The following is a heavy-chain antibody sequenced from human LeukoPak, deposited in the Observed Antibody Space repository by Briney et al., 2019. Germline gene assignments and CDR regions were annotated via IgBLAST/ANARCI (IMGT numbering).Heavy chain of an antibody. CDR3: ARGLRFLEWLLPTTNNWFDP. D-gene: IGHD3-3*01. CDR2: INHSGST. Sequence: PSETLSLTCAVSGGSFSGYYWSWIRQPPGKGLEWIGEINHSGSTNYNPSLKSRVTISVDTSKNQFSLKLSSVTAADTAVYYCARGLRFLEWLLPTTNNWFDPWGQGTLVTVSS. V-gene: IGHV4-34*01. J-gene: IGHJ5*02. CDR1: GGSFSGYY.